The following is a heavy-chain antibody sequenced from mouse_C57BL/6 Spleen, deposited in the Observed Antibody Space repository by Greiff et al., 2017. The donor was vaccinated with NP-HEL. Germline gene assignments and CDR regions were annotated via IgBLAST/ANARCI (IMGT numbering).Heavy chain of an antibody. J-gene: IGHJ3*01. D-gene: IGHD3-3*01. V-gene: IGHV5-4*01. CDR3: AREGDRAWFAY. Sequence: EVHLVESGGGLVKPGGSLKLSCAASGFTFSSYAMSWVRQTPEKRLEWVATISDGGSYTYYPDNVKGRFTISRDKAKNNLYLQMSHLKSEDTAMYYCAREGDRAWFAYWGQGTLVTVSA. CDR2: ISDGGSYT. CDR1: GFTFSSYA.